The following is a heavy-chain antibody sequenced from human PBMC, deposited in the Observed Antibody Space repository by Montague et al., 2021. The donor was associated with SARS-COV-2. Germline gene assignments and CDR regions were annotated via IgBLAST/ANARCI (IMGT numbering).Heavy chain of an antibody. V-gene: IGHV4-61*10. Sequence: SETLSLTCTVSGVAVLRRRSEEHTSDLQSHHDFVCRLFYDESTNYNPSXKSRVTISVDTSKNQFSLKLSSVTAADTAVYYCARGSGWMGNAFDIWGQGTMVIVAS. CDR2: LFYDEST. J-gene: IGHJ3*02. D-gene: IGHD6-19*01. CDR1: GVAVLRRRS. CDR3: ARGSGWMGNAFDI.